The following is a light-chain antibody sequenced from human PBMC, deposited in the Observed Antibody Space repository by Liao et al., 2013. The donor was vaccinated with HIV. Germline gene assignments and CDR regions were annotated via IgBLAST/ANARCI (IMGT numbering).Light chain of an antibody. Sequence: SYELTQPPSVSVAPGKTARVTCGGDNIGSRTVNWFQQSVNWFQQKPGQAPVLIIHYGSDRPSGIPERFSGSNSGNTATLTISRVEAGDEADYYCQVWDSSSDHPDVFGTGTKVTVL. V-gene: IGLV3-21*01. CDR3: QVWDSSSDHPDV. J-gene: IGLJ1*01. CDR2: YGS. CDR1: NIGSRTVNWFQQS.